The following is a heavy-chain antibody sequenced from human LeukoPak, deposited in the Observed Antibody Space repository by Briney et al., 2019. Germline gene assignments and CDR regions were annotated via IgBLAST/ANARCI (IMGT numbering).Heavy chain of an antibody. J-gene: IGHJ4*02. D-gene: IGHD1-26*01. V-gene: IGHV4-34*01. CDR2: INHSGST. CDR1: GGSFSGYY. Sequence: SETLSLTCAVYGGSFSGYYWSWIRQPPGKGLEWIGEINHSGSTNHNPSLKSRVTISVDTSKNQFSLKLSSVTAADTAVYYCARRGGSAPHYFDYWGQGTLVTVSS. CDR3: ARRGGSAPHYFDY.